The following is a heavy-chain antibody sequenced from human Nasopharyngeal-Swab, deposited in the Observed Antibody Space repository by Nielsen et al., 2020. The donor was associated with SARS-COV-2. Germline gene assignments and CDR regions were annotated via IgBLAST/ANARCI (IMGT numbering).Heavy chain of an antibody. V-gene: IGHV3-7*03. CDR3: ARMGGYSYGWRAYYYYGMDV. CDR1: GFTFSSYW. CDR2: IKQDGSEK. D-gene: IGHD5-18*01. J-gene: IGHJ6*02. Sequence: GESLKISCAASGFTFSSYWMSWVRQAPGKGLEWVANIKQDGSEKYYVDSVKGRFTISRDNSKNTLYLQMNSLRAEDTAVYYCARMGGYSYGWRAYYYYGMDVWGQGTTVTVSS.